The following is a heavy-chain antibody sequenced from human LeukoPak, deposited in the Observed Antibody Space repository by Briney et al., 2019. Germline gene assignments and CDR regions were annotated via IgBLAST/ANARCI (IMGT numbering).Heavy chain of an antibody. CDR3: ARGGITGTTRGPTRLNDAFDI. D-gene: IGHD1-20*01. CDR2: INPNSGGT. V-gene: IGHV1-2*04. CDR1: GYTFTGYY. Sequence: ASVTVSCTASGYTFTGYYMHWVRQAPGQGLEWMGWINPNSGGTNYAQKFPGWVTMTRDTSISTAYMELSRLRSDDTAVYYCARGGITGTTRGPTRLNDAFDIWGQGTMVTVSS. J-gene: IGHJ3*02.